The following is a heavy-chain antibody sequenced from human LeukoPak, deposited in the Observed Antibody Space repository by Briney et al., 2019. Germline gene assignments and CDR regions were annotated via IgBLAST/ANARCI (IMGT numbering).Heavy chain of an antibody. CDR3: ATGLTVVDSNMWFDP. D-gene: IGHD4-11*01. J-gene: IGHJ5*02. CDR2: FDPEDGET. V-gene: IGHV1-24*01. CDR1: GYTLTELS. Sequence: ASVKVSCKVSGYTLTELSMHWVRQAPGKGLAWMGGFDPEDGETIYAQKFQGRVTMTEDTSTDTAYMELSSLRSEDTAVYYCATGLTVVDSNMWFDPWGQGTLVTVSS.